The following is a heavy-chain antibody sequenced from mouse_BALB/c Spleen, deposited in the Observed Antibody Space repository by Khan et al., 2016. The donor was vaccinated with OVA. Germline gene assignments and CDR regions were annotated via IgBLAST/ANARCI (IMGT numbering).Heavy chain of an antibody. J-gene: IGHJ3*01. V-gene: IGHV1S29*02. Sequence: VQLQQSGPELVKPGASVKISCKASGYTFTDFNLDWVRQSQGRSLEWIGYIFPNSGDTGYNQKFKTKATLTVDTSSSTAYLELRSLTSDDSAVYYCARSGYGSFGFWGQGTLVTVSA. D-gene: IGHD1-2*01. CDR3: ARSGYGSFGF. CDR1: GYTFTDFN. CDR2: IFPNSGDT.